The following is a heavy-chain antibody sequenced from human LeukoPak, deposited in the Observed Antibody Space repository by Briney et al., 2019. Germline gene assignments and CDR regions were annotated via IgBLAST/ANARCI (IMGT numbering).Heavy chain of an antibody. CDR3: AKATQWLAFDY. Sequence: NPSETLSLTCAVSGGSISNHYWSCVRQPPGKGLEWIGNIYNSGITNYNPSLKSRVTISEDTSKNQFSLKLSSVTAADTAVYYCAKATQWLAFDYWGQGTLVTVSS. J-gene: IGHJ4*02. V-gene: IGHV4-59*11. CDR2: IYNSGIT. D-gene: IGHD6-19*01. CDR1: GGSISNHY.